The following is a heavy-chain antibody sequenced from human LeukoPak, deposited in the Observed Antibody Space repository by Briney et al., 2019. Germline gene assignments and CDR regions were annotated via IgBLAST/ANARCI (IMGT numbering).Heavy chain of an antibody. CDR1: GDSINSHY. CDR3: ARSHHWHGYYHYYMDV. Sequence: SEILSLTCNVSGDSINSHYWSWIRQPPGRGLEWMGYIYYSGSTTYNPSLQSRVTISVDTSKNKISLKLRSVTAADTAVYYCARSHHWHGYYHYYMDVWGKGTTVTVSS. J-gene: IGHJ6*03. V-gene: IGHV4-59*11. CDR2: IYYSGST.